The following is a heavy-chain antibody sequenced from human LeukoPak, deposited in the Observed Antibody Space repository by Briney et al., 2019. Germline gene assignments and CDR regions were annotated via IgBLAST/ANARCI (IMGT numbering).Heavy chain of an antibody. J-gene: IGHJ6*03. CDR1: GYTFTGYY. V-gene: IGHV1-2*02. CDR2: INPNSGGT. D-gene: IGHD6-6*01. Sequence: ASVKVSCKASGYTFTGYYMHWVRQAPGQGLEWMGWINPNSGGTNYAQKFQGRVTMTRDTSISTAYMELSRLRSDDTAVCYCASWSSSPPYYYYYMDVWGKGTTVTVSS. CDR3: ASWSSSPPYYYYYMDV.